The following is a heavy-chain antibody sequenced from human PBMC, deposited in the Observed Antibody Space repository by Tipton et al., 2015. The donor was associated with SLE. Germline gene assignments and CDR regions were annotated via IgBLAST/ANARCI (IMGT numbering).Heavy chain of an antibody. D-gene: IGHD3-3*01. Sequence: QLVQSGPEVKKPGSSVKVSCKASGGTFSSYAISWVRQAPGQGLEWMGGIIPIFGTANYAQKFQGRVTITADESTSTAYMELSSLRSEDTAVYYCARGGDFWSGYPYYYYYYMDVWGKGTTVTISS. J-gene: IGHJ6*03. CDR1: GGTFSSYA. V-gene: IGHV1-69*01. CDR2: IIPIFGTA. CDR3: ARGGDFWSGYPYYYYYYMDV.